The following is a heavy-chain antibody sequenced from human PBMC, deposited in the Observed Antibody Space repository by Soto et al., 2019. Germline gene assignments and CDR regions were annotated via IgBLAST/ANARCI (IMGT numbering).Heavy chain of an antibody. J-gene: IGHJ4*02. CDR3: AKDHYEGPFDY. V-gene: IGHV3-30*18. CDR2: ISYDGSNK. D-gene: IGHD3-22*01. CDR1: GFTFSSYG. Sequence: QVQLVESGGGVVQPGRSLRLSCAASGFTFSSYGMHWVRQAPGKGLEWVAVISYDGSNKYYADSVKGRFSISRDNSKNTLYLQMNSLSAEDTAVYYCAKDHYEGPFDYWGQGTLVTVSS.